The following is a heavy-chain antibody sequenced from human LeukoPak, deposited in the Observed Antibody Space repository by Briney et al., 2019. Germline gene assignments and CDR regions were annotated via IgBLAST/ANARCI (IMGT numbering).Heavy chain of an antibody. Sequence: EASVKVSCKVSGYTLTELSMHWVRQAPGKGLEWMGGFDPEDGETIYAQKFQGRVTMTEDTSTDTAYMELSSLRSEDTAVYYCATAEGIVVVPEGMDVWGQGTTVTVSS. CDR1: GYTLTELS. V-gene: IGHV1-24*01. CDR2: FDPEDGET. D-gene: IGHD2-2*01. CDR3: ATAEGIVVVPEGMDV. J-gene: IGHJ6*02.